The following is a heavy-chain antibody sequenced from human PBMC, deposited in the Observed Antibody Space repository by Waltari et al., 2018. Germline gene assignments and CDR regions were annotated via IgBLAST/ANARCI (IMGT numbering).Heavy chain of an antibody. CDR1: GFTFIRND. Sequence: EVQLLESGGGLAQPGGSLRLSCEASGFTFIRNDMTWVLQAPGKGLEWISRIYSGGSNNYADSVKGRFTVSRDNSKNTLYLQMSNLRGEDTAVYYCAKGGDTGTYGFFDFWGQGTLVSVSS. CDR3: AKGGDTGTYGFFDF. CDR2: RIYSGGSN. V-gene: IGHV3-23*03. D-gene: IGHD1-1*01. J-gene: IGHJ4*02.